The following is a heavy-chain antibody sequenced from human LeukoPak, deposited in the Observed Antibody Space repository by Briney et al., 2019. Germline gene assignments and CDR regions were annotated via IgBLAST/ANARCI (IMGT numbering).Heavy chain of an antibody. D-gene: IGHD6-13*01. Sequence: GGSLRLSCADSGCTFSSYWMSWVRQAPGKGLEWVANIKQDRSEKYYVDSVKGRFTISRDNAKNSLYLQMNSLRAEDTAVYYCAREEAGGGMDVWGQGTTVTVSS. J-gene: IGHJ6*02. CDR2: IKQDRSEK. V-gene: IGHV3-7*01. CDR3: AREEAGGGMDV. CDR1: GCTFSSYW.